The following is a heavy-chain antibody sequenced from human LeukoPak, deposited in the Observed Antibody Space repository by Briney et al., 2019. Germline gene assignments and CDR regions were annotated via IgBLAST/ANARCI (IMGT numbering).Heavy chain of an antibody. J-gene: IGHJ4*02. CDR1: GGSISTGGYY. D-gene: IGHD3-10*01. V-gene: IGHV4-31*03. Sequence: SETLSLTCTVSGGSISTGGYYWNWIRQHPGKGLEWIGFIYHSGSTSYNPSLKSRLSISVDTPKNQFSLKLDSVTAADTAVYYCARGRYYGFSGDSWGQGTLVTVSS. CDR3: ARGRYYGFSGDS. CDR2: IYHSGST.